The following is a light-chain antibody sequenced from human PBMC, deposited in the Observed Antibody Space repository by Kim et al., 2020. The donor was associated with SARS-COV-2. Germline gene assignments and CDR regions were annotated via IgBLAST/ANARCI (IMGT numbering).Light chain of an antibody. Sequence: QAVVTQEPSLTVSPGGTVTLTCGSSTGTVTTTHFPYWFQQMPGQAPRTLIYDTNNKHSWTPARFSGSLLGGKAALTLSGAQPEDEADYYCLLSYSGLVVCGGGTQLTVL. CDR3: LLSYSGLVV. CDR1: TGTVTTTHF. CDR2: DTN. J-gene: IGLJ3*02. V-gene: IGLV7-46*01.